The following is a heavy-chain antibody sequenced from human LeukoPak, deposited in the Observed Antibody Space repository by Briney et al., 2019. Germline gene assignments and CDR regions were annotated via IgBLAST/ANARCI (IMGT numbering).Heavy chain of an antibody. J-gene: IGHJ4*02. CDR3: AKDGGLWVSAHWGDS. D-gene: IGHD7-27*01. Sequence: GGSLRLSCAASGFTFSSYAMSWVRQAPGKGLEWVSGLSGGGRGTDYADSVKGRFTISRDNSKNTLYLQVNSLRAEDTAVYFCAKDGGLWVSAHWGDSWGRGTLVTVSS. CDR2: LSGGGRGT. V-gene: IGHV3-23*01. CDR1: GFTFSSYA.